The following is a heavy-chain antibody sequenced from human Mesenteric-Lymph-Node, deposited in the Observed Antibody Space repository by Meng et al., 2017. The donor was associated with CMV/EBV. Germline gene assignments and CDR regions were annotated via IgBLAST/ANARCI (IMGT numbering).Heavy chain of an antibody. CDR1: GGSFSGYY. J-gene: IGHJ1*01. Sequence: SETLSLTCAVYGGSFSGYYWSWIRQPPGKGLEWIGEINHSGSTNYNPSLKSRVTISVDTSKNQFSLKLSSVTAADTAVYYCARGPFTIFGVVGAEYFQHWGQGTLVTVSS. V-gene: IGHV4-34*01. CDR3: ARGPFTIFGVVGAEYFQH. D-gene: IGHD3-3*01. CDR2: INHSGST.